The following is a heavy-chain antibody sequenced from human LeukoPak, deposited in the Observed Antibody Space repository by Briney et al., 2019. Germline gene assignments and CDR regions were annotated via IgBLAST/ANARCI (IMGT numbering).Heavy chain of an antibody. CDR3: ARIDYGMDV. V-gene: IGHV3-66*01. J-gene: IGHJ6*02. CDR1: GFTFSSYA. Sequence: QSGGSLRLSCAASGFTFSSYAMHWVRQAPGKGLEWVSVIYSGGSTYYADSVKGRFTISRDNSKNTLYLQMNSLRAEDTAVYYCARIDYGMDVWGQGTTVTVSS. CDR2: IYSGGST.